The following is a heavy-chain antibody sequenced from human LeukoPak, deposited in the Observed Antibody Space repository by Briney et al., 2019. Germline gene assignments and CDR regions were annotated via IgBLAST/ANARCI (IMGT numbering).Heavy chain of an antibody. Sequence: SETLSLTCTVSGGSISSSSYYWGWIRQPPGKGLEWIGSIYYSGSTYYNPSLKSRVTISVDTSKNQFSLKLSSVTAADTAVYYCARNVARDYYYYYMDVWGKGTTVTVSS. CDR1: GGSISSSSYY. V-gene: IGHV4-39*01. D-gene: IGHD3-10*02. J-gene: IGHJ6*03. CDR3: ARNVARDYYYYYMDV. CDR2: IYYSGST.